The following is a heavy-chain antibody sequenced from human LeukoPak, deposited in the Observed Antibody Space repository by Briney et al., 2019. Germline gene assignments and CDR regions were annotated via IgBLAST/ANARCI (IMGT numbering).Heavy chain of an antibody. CDR1: GFRFTSFG. CDR2: ISTYIGVT. J-gene: IGHJ5*02. CDR3: ARDSDYSGNGNGDWFDP. Sequence: ASVNVSFTTSGFRFTSFGVSWVRQAPGQGLEWMGWISTYIGVTHYAEKFEDRVTMTIDTSTTTAYMELRSLRHDDTAVYYCARDSDYSGNGNGDWFDPWGQGTVVTVSS. D-gene: IGHD4-11*01. V-gene: IGHV1-18*04.